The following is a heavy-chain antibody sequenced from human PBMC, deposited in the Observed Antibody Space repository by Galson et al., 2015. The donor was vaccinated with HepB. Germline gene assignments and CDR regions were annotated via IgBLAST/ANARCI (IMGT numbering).Heavy chain of an antibody. D-gene: IGHD1-26*01. CDR2: ISYDGSNK. V-gene: IGHV3-30*04. Sequence: SLRLSCAASGFTFSSYAMHWVRQAPGKGLEWVAVISYDGSNKYYADSVKGRFTISRDNSKNTLYLQMNSLRAEDTAVYYCARGETDYWGQGTLVTVSS. CDR1: GFTFSSYA. CDR3: ARGETDY. J-gene: IGHJ4*02.